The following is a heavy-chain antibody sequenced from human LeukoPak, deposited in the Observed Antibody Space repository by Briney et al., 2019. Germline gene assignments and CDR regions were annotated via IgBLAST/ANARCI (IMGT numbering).Heavy chain of an antibody. Sequence: ASVKVSCKASGYTFTGYYMHWVRQAPGQGLEWMGRINPNSGGTNYAQKFQGRVTMTRDTSISTAYMELSRLRSDDTAVYYCARANCSSTSCYFFVYWGQGTLVTVSS. V-gene: IGHV1-2*06. D-gene: IGHD2-2*01. J-gene: IGHJ4*02. CDR1: GYTFTGYY. CDR3: ARANCSSTSCYFFVY. CDR2: INPNSGGT.